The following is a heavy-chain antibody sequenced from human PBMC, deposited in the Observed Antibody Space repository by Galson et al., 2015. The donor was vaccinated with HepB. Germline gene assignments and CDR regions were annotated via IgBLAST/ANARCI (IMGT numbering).Heavy chain of an antibody. V-gene: IGHV4-4*02. CDR2: LYNSGRT. Sequence: LSLTCAVSGGTISSSNWWSWVRPPPGKGLEGIGELYNSGRTKDNPSLKSRITISVDKYKNQFSLKLSSVTAADTAVYYCARDLNDFWNGYFGYDMDVWGKGTTVTVSS. J-gene: IGHJ6*03. CDR3: ARDLNDFWNGYFGYDMDV. D-gene: IGHD3-3*01. CDR1: GGTISSSNW.